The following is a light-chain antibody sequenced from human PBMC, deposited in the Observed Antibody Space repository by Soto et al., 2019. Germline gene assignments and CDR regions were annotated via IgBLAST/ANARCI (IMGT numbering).Light chain of an antibody. CDR3: QQYAYSPPHS. J-gene: IGKJ2*03. V-gene: IGKV3-20*01. Sequence: DIVLTQSPGTLSLSPGERATLSCRASQSLGTDYLAWYQQTPGQAPRLLIYDASRRATGIPVRFSGSGSEADFTLTISTLEPEDFAVYYCQQYAYSPPHSFGQGTKVDIK. CDR1: QSLGTDY. CDR2: DAS.